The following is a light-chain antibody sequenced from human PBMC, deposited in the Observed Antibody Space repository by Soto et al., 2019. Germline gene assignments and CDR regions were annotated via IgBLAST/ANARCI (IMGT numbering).Light chain of an antibody. CDR1: SGSIASNY. V-gene: IGLV6-57*02. J-gene: IGLJ3*02. Sequence: NFMLTQPHSVSESPGKTVTISCTGSSGSIASNYVQWYQQRPGSAPTTVIYVDNKRPSGVPDRFSGSVDTSSNSASLIISGLKTEDEADYYCQSHDTTNVVFGRGTKLTVL. CDR2: VDN. CDR3: QSHDTTNVV.